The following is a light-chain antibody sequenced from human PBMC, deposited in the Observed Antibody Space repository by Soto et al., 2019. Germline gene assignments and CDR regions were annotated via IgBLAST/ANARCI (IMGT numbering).Light chain of an antibody. V-gene: IGKV3-20*01. CDR1: HSVDSNY. J-gene: IGKJ1*01. Sequence: EIVLTQSPGTLSLSPGERVTLSCRASHSVDSNYFAWYQQKPGQAPRLLIYGTSYRATGIPDRFSGSGSGTDFTLTISRLEPEDSAVYYCQQYYYIPRTFGRGTKLEI. CDR3: QQYYYIPRT. CDR2: GTS.